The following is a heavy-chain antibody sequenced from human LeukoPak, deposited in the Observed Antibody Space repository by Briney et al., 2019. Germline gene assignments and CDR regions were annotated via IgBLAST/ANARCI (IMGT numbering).Heavy chain of an antibody. CDR3: ARDDSGILNWFDP. Sequence: GGSLRLSCAASGFTFSSYSMNWVRQAPGKGLEWVSSISSSSSYIYYADSVKGRFTISRDNAKNSLYLQMNSLRAEDTAVYYCARDDSGILNWFDPWGQGTLVTVSS. CDR2: ISSSSSYI. CDR1: GFTFSSYS. V-gene: IGHV3-21*01. D-gene: IGHD1-26*01. J-gene: IGHJ5*02.